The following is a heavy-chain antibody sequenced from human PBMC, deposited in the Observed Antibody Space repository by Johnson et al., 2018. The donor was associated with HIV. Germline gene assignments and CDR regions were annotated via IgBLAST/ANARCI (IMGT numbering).Heavy chain of an antibody. CDR2: ISSSGSNI. CDR3: ARVGANFDAFDI. J-gene: IGHJ3*02. Sequence: QMMLVESGGGLVKPGGSLRLSCAPSGFTFSDYYMSWMRQAPGQGLEWVSYISSSGSNIYKADSVKGRFTISRDNAKTSLFLQMNSLRGEDTAVYYCARVGANFDAFDIWGQGTMVTVSS. D-gene: IGHD4/OR15-4a*01. CDR1: GFTFSDYY. V-gene: IGHV3-11*04.